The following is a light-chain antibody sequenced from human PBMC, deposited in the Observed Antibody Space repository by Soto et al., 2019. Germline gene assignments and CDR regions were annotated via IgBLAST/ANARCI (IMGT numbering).Light chain of an antibody. CDR2: AVS. J-gene: IGLJ3*02. CDR3: CSYTASDICV. CDR1: TTDVGGYNF. V-gene: IGLV2-11*01. Sequence: QSVLTPPRSVSGSPGQSVTISCTGATTDVGGYNFASCYQQLPGNAPKLMISAVSQRPSGVPDRFSGSKSGNTASLTSSGLQSDDEADYFCCSYTASDICVFGGGTKLTVL.